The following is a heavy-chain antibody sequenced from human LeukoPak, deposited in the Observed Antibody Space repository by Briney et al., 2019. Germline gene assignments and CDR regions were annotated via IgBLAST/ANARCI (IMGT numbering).Heavy chain of an antibody. D-gene: IGHD1-7*01. CDR1: GFNFATSS. V-gene: IGHV3-48*04. J-gene: IGHJ6*03. Sequence: GSLRLSCAASGFNFATSSVSWVRQAPGKGLEWVSFISSSSRSIFYADSVKGRFTISRDDANNSLYLQMNSLRVEDTAVYYCARDASGGWNYLHYMDVWGKGTTVTVSS. CDR2: ISSSSRSI. CDR3: ARDASGGWNYLHYMDV.